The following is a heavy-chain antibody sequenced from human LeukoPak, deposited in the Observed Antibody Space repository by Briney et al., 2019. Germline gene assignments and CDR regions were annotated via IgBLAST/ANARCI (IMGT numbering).Heavy chain of an antibody. CDR2: INPNSGGT. V-gene: IGHV1-2*02. CDR3: ARDGVVPAAGH. CDR1: GYTFTGYY. D-gene: IGHD2-2*01. Sequence: GASVKVSCKASGYTFTGYYMHWVRQAPGQGLEWMGWINPNSGGTNYVQKFQGRVTMTRDTSISTAYMELSRLRSDDTAVYYCARDGVVPAAGHWGQGTLVTVSS. J-gene: IGHJ4*02.